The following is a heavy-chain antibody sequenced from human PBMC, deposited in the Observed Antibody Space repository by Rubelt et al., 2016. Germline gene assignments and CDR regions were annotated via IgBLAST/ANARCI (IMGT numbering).Heavy chain of an antibody. J-gene: IGHJ6*02. CDR1: GFSVRSSY. CDR3: AGGGDIDV. D-gene: IGHD3-16*01. Sequence: EVQLVESGGGLIQPGGSLRLSCAASGFSVRSSYMSWVRQAPGKGLEWVSLIYSTSDAYYTDSVRGRCTISRDNSKNLLKLHLNSGGHEEAAVYYCAGGGDIDVWGQGTTVTVSS. V-gene: IGHV3-66*03. CDR2: IYSTSDA.